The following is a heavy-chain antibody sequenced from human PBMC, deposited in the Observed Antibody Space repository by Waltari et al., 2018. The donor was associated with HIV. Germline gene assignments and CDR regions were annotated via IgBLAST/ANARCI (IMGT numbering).Heavy chain of an antibody. CDR2: IYYSGST. CDR1: GGSISSYY. CDR3: ARDLGYYYGSGSYQNHDAVDI. Sequence: QVQLQESGPGLVKPSETLSLTCTVSGGSISSYYWSWIRQPPGKGLEWIGYIYYSGSTNYNPSLKSRVTISVDTSKNQFSLKLSSVTAADTAVYYCARDLGYYYGSGSYQNHDAVDIWGQGTMVTVSS. V-gene: IGHV4-59*01. J-gene: IGHJ3*02. D-gene: IGHD3-10*01.